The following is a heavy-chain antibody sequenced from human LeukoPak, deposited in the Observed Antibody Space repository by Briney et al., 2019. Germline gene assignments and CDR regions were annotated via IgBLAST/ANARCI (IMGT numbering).Heavy chain of an antibody. CDR2: IYYSGST. V-gene: IGHV4-59*01. J-gene: IGHJ4*02. CDR3: SRGATSLSYFDS. Sequence: PSETLSLTCTVSGGSISTYYWSWIRQPPGKGLEWIGYIYYSGSTNYTPSLKSRVTISVNTSKNKFSLKLSSVLAADTAVFYCSRGATSLSYFDSRGQGTLVTVSS. D-gene: IGHD2/OR15-2a*01. CDR1: GGSISTYY.